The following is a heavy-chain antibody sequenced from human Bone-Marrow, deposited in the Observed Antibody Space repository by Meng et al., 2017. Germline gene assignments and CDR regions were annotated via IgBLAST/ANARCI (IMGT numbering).Heavy chain of an antibody. Sequence: GRLGQAGAGGRKPGAPVKASCKPSGYNFPDYYIHWVRRAPGQGLEWMGRINPKSGDTHYAQKFQARVTMTGDTSISTAYMELSGLRSDDTAMYYCARDEDISAAGKLFGDYWGQGTLVTVSS. V-gene: IGHV1-2*06. CDR2: INPKSGDT. J-gene: IGHJ4*02. D-gene: IGHD6-25*01. CDR3: ARDEDISAAGKLFGDY. CDR1: GYNFPDYY.